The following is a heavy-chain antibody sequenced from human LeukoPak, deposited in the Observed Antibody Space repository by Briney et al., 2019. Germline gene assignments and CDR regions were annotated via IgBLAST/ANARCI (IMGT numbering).Heavy chain of an antibody. J-gene: IGHJ5*02. CDR2: IKDDGRDK. Sequence: GGSLTLSCVASGFSFRNYWISWVRQAPGKGLEWVANIKDDGRDKYYVDSVKGRFTISRDNAKNSLSLQMNSLRAEDTAVYYCARDTGGGFDPWGQGTLVTVSS. V-gene: IGHV3-7*01. CDR1: GFSFRNYW. D-gene: IGHD1-1*01. CDR3: ARDTGGGFDP.